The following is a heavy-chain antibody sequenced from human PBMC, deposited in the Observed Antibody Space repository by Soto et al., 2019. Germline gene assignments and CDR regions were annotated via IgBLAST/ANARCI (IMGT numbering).Heavy chain of an antibody. D-gene: IGHD6-19*01. CDR1: GFNFSSFG. V-gene: IGHV3-30*18. Sequence: GGSLRLSCAASGFNFSSFGMHWVRQAPGKGLEWVALMSYDGSSKYYQDSLKGRFTISRDKSKNTLYLQMSSLRVEDTAVYYCAKDRGWSSADLEYWGQGTLVTSPQ. J-gene: IGHJ4*02. CDR3: AKDRGWSSADLEY. CDR2: MSYDGSSK.